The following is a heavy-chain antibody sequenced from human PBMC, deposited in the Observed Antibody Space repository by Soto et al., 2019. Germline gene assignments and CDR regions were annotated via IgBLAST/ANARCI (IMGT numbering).Heavy chain of an antibody. CDR3: ARGGRITMVRGGDDAFDI. J-gene: IGHJ3*02. D-gene: IGHD3-10*01. V-gene: IGHV4-34*01. CDR1: GGSFSGYY. CDR2: INHSGST. Sequence: PSETLSLTCAVYGGSFSGYYWSWIRQPPGKGLEWIGEINHSGSTNYNPSLKSRVTISVDTSKNQFSLKLSSVTAADTAVYYCARGGRITMVRGGDDAFDIWGQGTMVTVSS.